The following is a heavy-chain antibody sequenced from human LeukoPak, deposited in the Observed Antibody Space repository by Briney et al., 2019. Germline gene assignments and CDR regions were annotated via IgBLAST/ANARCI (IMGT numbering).Heavy chain of an antibody. CDR3: ARDDPYTAAAGADY. J-gene: IGHJ4*02. V-gene: IGHV1-18*04. CDR2: ISVYNGNT. Sequence: ASVTVSCTVSAYTITSYGISWVRQAPGQGLEWMGWISVYNGNTNYAQKVQDRVTMTTDPSTTTAYMELRSLRSDDTAVYYCARDDPYTAAAGADYWGQGTLVTVSS. CDR1: AYTITSYG. D-gene: IGHD6-13*01.